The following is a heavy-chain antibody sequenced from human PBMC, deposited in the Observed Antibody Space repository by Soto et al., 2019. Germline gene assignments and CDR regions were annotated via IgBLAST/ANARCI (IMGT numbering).Heavy chain of an antibody. V-gene: IGHV4-39*01. Sequence: QLQLQESGPGLVKPSETLSLTSTASGGSFDSTSYYRAWVRQPPGKGLERIAYVYYSGSTYYNPSPKSRVTISVETTRNQVSLRLSSVTAADTGVYYSATVHIVGATPYFFNFWGQGTLVTVSS. CDR3: ATVHIVGATPYFFNF. CDR1: GGSFDSTSYY. D-gene: IGHD1-26*01. J-gene: IGHJ4*02. CDR2: VYYSGST.